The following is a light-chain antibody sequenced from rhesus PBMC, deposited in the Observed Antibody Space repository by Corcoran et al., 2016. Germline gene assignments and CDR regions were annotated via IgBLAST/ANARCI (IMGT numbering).Light chain of an antibody. CDR1: QSISSW. J-gene: IGKJ3*01. V-gene: IGKV1-22*01. CDR2: KAS. CDR3: QQYSSSPFT. Sequence: DIQMTQSPSSLSASVGDTVTITCRASQSISSWLAWYQQKPGKAPKLLIYKASSLQSGVPSRFSGSGSGTDCTLTISSLQSEDFATYYCQQYSSSPFTFGPGTKLDIK.